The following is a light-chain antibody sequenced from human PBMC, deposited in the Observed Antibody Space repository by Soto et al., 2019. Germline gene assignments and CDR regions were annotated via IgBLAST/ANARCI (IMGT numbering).Light chain of an antibody. CDR1: QSVSSSY. CDR3: QHYGSSPRCT. CDR2: GAS. J-gene: IGKJ2*02. Sequence: EIVLTQSPGTLSLSPGERATLSCRASQSVSSSYLAWYQQKPGQAPRLLIYGASSRATGIPDRFSGSGSGTDFTLTLSRLEPEDFAVYYCQHYGSSPRCTFGQGTKLEI. V-gene: IGKV3-20*01.